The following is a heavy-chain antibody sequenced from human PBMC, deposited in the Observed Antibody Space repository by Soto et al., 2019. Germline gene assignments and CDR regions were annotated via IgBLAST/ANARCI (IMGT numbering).Heavy chain of an antibody. CDR2: IYYSGST. CDR1: GGSISSGGYY. D-gene: IGHD3-22*01. J-gene: IGHJ4*02. V-gene: IGHV4-31*03. Sequence: PSETLSLTCTVSGGSISSGGYYWSWIRQHPGKGLEWIGYIYYSGSTYYNSSLKSRVTISVDTSKNQFSLKLSSVTAADTAVYYCSRVYDSSGYPVDYWGQRTLVTVSS. CDR3: SRVYDSSGYPVDY.